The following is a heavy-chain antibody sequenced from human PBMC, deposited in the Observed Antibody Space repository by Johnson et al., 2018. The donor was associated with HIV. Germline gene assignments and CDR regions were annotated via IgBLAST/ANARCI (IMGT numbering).Heavy chain of an antibody. J-gene: IGHJ3*02. Sequence: QVQLVESGGGVVQPGRSLRLSCAASGFTFSSYGMHWVRQTPGKGLEWVAVISYDASNKYYADSVKGRFTISRDNSKNTLYLQMNSLRAEDTAVYYCASGTYYNFWSGYYGAFDIWGQGTMVTVSS. V-gene: IGHV3-30*19. D-gene: IGHD3-3*01. CDR2: ISYDASNK. CDR1: GFTFSSYG. CDR3: ASGTYYNFWSGYYGAFDI.